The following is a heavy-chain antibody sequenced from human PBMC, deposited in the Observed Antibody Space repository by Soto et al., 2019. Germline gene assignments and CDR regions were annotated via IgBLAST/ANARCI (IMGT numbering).Heavy chain of an antibody. CDR2: ISYDGSNK. D-gene: IGHD6-13*01. J-gene: IGHJ6*02. CDR1: GFTFSSYA. CDR3: ARDLRRVAAADPDRYYYYGMAV. V-gene: IGHV3-30-3*01. Sequence: GSLRLSCAASGFTFSSYAMHWVRQAPGKGLEWVAVISYDGSNKYYADSVKGRFTISRDNSKNTLYLQMNSLRAEDTAVYYCARDLRRVAAADPDRYYYYGMAVWGQGTTVTVSS.